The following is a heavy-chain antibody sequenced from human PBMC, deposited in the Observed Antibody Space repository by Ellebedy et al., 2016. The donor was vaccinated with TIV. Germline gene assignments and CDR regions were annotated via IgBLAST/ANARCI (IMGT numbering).Heavy chain of an antibody. J-gene: IGHJ4*02. V-gene: IGHV3-23*01. CDR3: AKDRVPDGRWNFDF. D-gene: IGHD1-1*01. CDR1: GFSFNNYW. CDR2: VLGSGDTT. Sequence: GESLKISCAASGFSFNNYWMNWVRQTPGKGLEWVSAVLGSGDTTVYADSVKGRFTISRDNSKDTLFLQMNSLRAEDTAVYYCAKDRVPDGRWNFDFWGQGTLVTVSS.